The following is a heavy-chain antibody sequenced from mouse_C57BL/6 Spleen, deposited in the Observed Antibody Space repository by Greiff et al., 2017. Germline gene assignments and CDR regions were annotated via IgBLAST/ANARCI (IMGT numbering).Heavy chain of an antibody. CDR2: ISSGSSTI. J-gene: IGHJ3*01. CDR1: GFTFSDYG. V-gene: IGHV5-17*01. CDR3: ARPGYSNSFAY. Sequence: EVQLQESGGGLVKPGGSLKLSCAASGFTFSDYGMHWVRQAPEKGLEWVAYISSGSSTIYYADTVKGRFTISRDNAKNTLFLQMTSLRSEDTAMYYCARPGYSNSFAYWGQGTLVTVSA. D-gene: IGHD2-5*01.